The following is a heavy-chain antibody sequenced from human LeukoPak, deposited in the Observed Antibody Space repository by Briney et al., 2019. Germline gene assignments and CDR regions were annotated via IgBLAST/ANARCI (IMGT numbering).Heavy chain of an antibody. CDR2: TYYRSKWYN. CDR1: GDSVSSNSAT. V-gene: IGHV6-1*01. J-gene: IGHJ4*02. D-gene: IGHD6-19*01. Sequence: SQTLSLTCAISGDSVSSNSATWDWIRQSPSRGLEWLGRTYYRSKWYNVYAVSVKSRITINPDTSENQFSLQLNSVTPEDTAVYFCARTVPGKLDYWGQGTLVTVSS. CDR3: ARTVPGKLDY.